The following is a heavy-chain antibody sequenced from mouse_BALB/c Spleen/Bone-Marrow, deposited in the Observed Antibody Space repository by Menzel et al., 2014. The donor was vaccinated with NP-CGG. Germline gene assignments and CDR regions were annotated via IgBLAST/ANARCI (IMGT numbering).Heavy chain of an antibody. CDR3: ARSDYGSRGGYFDS. V-gene: IGHV1-67*01. Sequence: QVTLKECGPELVRPGVSAKISCKGSGYTFTDYAMHWVKQSHAKSLEWIGVISTYSGNINYNQKFKGKATMTVDKSSSTAYMELARLTSEDSAIYYCARSDYGSRGGYFDSWGQGTTLTVSS. CDR2: ISTYSGNI. D-gene: IGHD1-1*01. J-gene: IGHJ2*01. CDR1: GYTFTDYA.